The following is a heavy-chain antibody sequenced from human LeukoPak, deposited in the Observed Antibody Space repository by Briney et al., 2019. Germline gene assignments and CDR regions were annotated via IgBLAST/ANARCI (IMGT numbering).Heavy chain of an antibody. V-gene: IGHV3-23*01. J-gene: IGHJ4*02. D-gene: IGHD2-15*01. CDR3: AKGQGGFDY. CDR2: ISGSGGGT. Sequence: LEWVSAISGSGGGTYYADSVKGRFTISRDNSKNTLYLQMNSLRAEDTAVYYCAKGQGGFDYWGQGTLVTVSS.